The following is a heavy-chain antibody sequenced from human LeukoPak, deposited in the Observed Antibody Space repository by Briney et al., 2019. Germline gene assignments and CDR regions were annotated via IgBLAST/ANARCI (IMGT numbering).Heavy chain of an antibody. Sequence: SETLSLTCAVYGGSFSGYYWSWIRQPPGKGLEWIGEINHSGSTNYNPSLKSRVTISVDTSKNQFSLKLSSVTAADTAVYYCARTSGSYFDYWGQGTLVTVSS. CDR2: INHSGST. J-gene: IGHJ4*02. CDR1: GGSFSGYY. V-gene: IGHV4-34*01. CDR3: ARTSGSYFDY. D-gene: IGHD1-26*01.